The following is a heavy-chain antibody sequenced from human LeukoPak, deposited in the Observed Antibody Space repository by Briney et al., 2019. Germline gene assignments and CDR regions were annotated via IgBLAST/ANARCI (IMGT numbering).Heavy chain of an antibody. CDR1: GGSIGSSSYY. CDR2: IYYSGST. V-gene: IGHV4-39*01. Sequence: PSETLSLTCTVSGGSIGSSSYYWGWIRQPPGKGLEWIGSIYYSGSTYYNPSLKSRVTISVDTSKNQFSLKLNSVTAADTAVYYCARRRGSGNYYNDYWGQGTLVTVSS. CDR3: ARRRGSGNYYNDY. J-gene: IGHJ4*02. D-gene: IGHD3-10*01.